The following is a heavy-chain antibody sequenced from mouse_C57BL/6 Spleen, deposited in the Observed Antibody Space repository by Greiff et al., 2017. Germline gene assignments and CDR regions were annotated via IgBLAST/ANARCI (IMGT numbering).Heavy chain of an antibody. CDR2: IHPNSGST. CDR3: ASLYYDYDMWFAY. J-gene: IGHJ3*01. Sequence: QVQLQQPGAELVKPGASVKLSCKASGYTFTSYWMHWVKQRPGQGLEWIGMIHPNSGSTNYNEKFKSKATLTVDKSSSTAYMQLSSLTSEDSAVYYCASLYYDYDMWFAYWGQGTLVTVSA. V-gene: IGHV1-64*01. D-gene: IGHD2-4*01. CDR1: GYTFTSYW.